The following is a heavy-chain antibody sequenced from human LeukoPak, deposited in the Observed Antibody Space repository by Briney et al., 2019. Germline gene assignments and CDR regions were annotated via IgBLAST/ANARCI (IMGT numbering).Heavy chain of an antibody. CDR1: GGSISSYY. CDR3: ARNTRYCSGGSCYGSYFDY. D-gene: IGHD2-15*01. CDR2: IYYSGST. Sequence: SETLSLTCTVSGGSISSYYWSWIRQPPGKGLEWIGYIYYSGSTNYNPSLKSRVTISVDTSKNQFSLKLSSVTAADTAVYYCARNTRYCSGGSCYGSYFDYWGQGTLVTVSS. V-gene: IGHV4-59*01. J-gene: IGHJ4*02.